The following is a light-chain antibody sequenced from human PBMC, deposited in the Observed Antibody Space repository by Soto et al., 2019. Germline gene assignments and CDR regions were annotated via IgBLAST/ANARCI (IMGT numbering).Light chain of an antibody. V-gene: IGKV1-6*01. J-gene: IGKJ1*01. CDR3: LQDYGDSWT. CDR2: AAS. Sequence: QMTQTPSSLSASVGEKIIITCRASRDVGSDVSWYQQKPGQAPKLLIYAASNLYTGVPSRFSGSRSGTEFTLTISSLQPEDFASYYCLQDYGDSWTFGQGTKVDIK. CDR1: RDVGSD.